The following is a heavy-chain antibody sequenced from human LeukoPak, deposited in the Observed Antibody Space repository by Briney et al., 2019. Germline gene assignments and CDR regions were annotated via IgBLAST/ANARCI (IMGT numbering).Heavy chain of an antibody. CDR2: IDSSSNYI. V-gene: IGHV3-21*01. Sequence: GGSLRLSCAASGFTFSTYTMNWVRQAPGKGPEWVSSIDSSSNYIYYADSVEGRFTISRDNAKNSLFLQMNSLRVEDTAVYYCAKVGLAGTSGYGAFDIWGQGTMVTVSS. CDR1: GFTFSTYT. CDR3: AKVGLAGTSGYGAFDI. J-gene: IGHJ3*02. D-gene: IGHD3-22*01.